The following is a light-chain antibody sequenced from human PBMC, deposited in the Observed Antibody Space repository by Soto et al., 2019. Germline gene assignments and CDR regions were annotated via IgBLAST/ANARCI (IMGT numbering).Light chain of an antibody. Sequence: QSGLTQPASVSGSPGQSITISCTGTSSDVGGYNYVSWYQQHPGKAPKLVIYEVSNRPSGISNRFSGYKSGNTASLTISGLQAEDEADYYCSSYTTGSTLGVFGGGTKLT. V-gene: IGLV2-14*01. CDR1: SSDVGGYNY. CDR2: EVS. CDR3: SSYTTGSTLGV. J-gene: IGLJ3*02.